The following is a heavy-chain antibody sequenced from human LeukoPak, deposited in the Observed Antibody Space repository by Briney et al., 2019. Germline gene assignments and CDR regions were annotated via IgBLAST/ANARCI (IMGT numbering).Heavy chain of an antibody. J-gene: IGHJ5*02. D-gene: IGHD5-12*01. CDR2: IGTVGDT. Sequence: GGSLRLSCAPSGFPFSPSDMLWVRQVAGKGLEGVSGIGTVGDTYYLGSVKGPFTISRENAKNSVYLQLNSMRGGDKTVVYYTRGTTSGYAAWGQGTLVTVSS. CDR1: GFPFSPSD. V-gene: IGHV3-13*01. CDR3: TRGTTSGYAA.